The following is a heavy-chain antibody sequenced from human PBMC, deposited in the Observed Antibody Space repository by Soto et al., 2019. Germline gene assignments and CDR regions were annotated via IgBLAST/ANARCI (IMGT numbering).Heavy chain of an antibody. CDR1: GGSISSGY. Sequence: QVQLQESGPGLLKPSETLSLTCTVSGGSISSGYWSWLRQSPGEGLEWIGHIPNTGTTNYSPPLKSRVFMSVDTSKTQMSLKVSSVNTADTAVYYCARAIRFNSGCEADWYFDLWGRGALVTVSS. CDR3: ARAIRFNSGCEADWYFDL. D-gene: IGHD5-12*01. V-gene: IGHV4-59*01. CDR2: IPNTGTT. J-gene: IGHJ2*01.